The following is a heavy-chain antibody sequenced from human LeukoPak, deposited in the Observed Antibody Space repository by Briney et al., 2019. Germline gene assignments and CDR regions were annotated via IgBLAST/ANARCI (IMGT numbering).Heavy chain of an antibody. Sequence: GGSLRLSCAASGFTFSSYSMNWVRQAPGKGLEWVSSISSSSSYIYYADSVKGRFTISRDNAKNSLYPQMNSLRAEDTAVYYCASVSSREFFDYWGQGTLVTVSS. J-gene: IGHJ4*02. CDR1: GFTFSSYS. CDR2: ISSSSSYI. V-gene: IGHV3-21*01. D-gene: IGHD2-2*01. CDR3: ASVSSREFFDY.